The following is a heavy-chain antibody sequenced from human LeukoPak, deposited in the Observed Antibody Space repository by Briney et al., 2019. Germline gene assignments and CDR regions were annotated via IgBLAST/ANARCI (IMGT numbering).Heavy chain of an antibody. CDR1: GFTFSSYA. D-gene: IGHD3-22*01. CDR2: ISGSGGST. CDR3: AKDRPYYYDSSGYWAPFDY. J-gene: IGHJ4*02. V-gene: IGHV3-23*01. Sequence: GGSLRLSCAASGFTFSSYAMSWVRQAPGKGLEWVSAISGSGGSTYYADSVKGRFTISRDNSKNTLYLQMNSLRAEDTAAYYCAKDRPYYYDSSGYWAPFDYWGQGTLVTVSS.